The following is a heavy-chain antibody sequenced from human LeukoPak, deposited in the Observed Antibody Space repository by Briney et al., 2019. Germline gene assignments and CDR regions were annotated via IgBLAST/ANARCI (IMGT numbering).Heavy chain of an antibody. CDR3: AKVYVLNEYYFDY. D-gene: IGHD1-1*01. V-gene: IGHV3-23*01. CDR2: INHNGGNT. J-gene: IGHJ4*02. CDR1: GFTFSTYA. Sequence: PGGSLRLSCAASGFTFSTYAMNWVRQAPGKGLEWVSTINHNGGNTYYADSVKGRFTISRDNSKNTLYLQMNSLRAEDTAVYYCAKVYVLNEYYFDYWGQGTLVTVSS.